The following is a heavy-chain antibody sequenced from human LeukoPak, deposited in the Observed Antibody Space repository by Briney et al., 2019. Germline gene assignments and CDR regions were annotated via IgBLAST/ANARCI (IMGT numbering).Heavy chain of an antibody. V-gene: IGHV3-21*01. J-gene: IGHJ6*03. D-gene: IGHD4-17*01. CDR3: ASYPPGGYGDYYYYYYMDV. CDR2: ISSSSSYI. Sequence: GGSLRLSCAASGFTFSSYSMNWVRQAPGKGLEWVSSISSSSSYIYYADSVKGRFTISRDNAKNSLYLHMNSLRAEHTAVYHCASYPPGGYGDYYYYYYMDVWGKGTTVTVSS. CDR1: GFTFSSYS.